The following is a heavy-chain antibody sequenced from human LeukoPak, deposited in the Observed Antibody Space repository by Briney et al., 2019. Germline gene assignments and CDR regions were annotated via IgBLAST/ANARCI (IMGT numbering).Heavy chain of an antibody. CDR3: ARVELIVALPTSFDP. CDR2: IYYSGST. CDR1: GGSLSSRRYY. J-gene: IGHJ5*02. Sequence: PSDPLSLMCTVSGGSLSSRRYYWRWIRQPPAKGLEWNGSIYYSGSTYYNPSLKSRVTTSVDTSKNQFSLKLSSVTAADTAMYYCARVELIVALPTSFDPWGQGTLVTVSS. D-gene: IGHD5-12*01. V-gene: IGHV4-39*07.